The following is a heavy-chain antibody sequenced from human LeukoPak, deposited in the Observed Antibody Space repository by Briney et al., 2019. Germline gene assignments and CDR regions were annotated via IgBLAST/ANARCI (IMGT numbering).Heavy chain of an antibody. CDR2: INPSGGST. D-gene: IGHD3-3*01. J-gene: IGHJ6*03. Sequence: ASVKVSCKASGYTFTSYYMHWVRQAPGQGLEWMGIINPSGGSTSYAQKFQGRVTMTRDMSTSTVYMELSSLRSEDTAVYYCARDGYDFWSGYYYYYYYYMDVWGKGTTVTVSS. CDR3: ARDGYDFWSGYYYYYYYYMDV. CDR1: GYTFTSYY. V-gene: IGHV1-46*01.